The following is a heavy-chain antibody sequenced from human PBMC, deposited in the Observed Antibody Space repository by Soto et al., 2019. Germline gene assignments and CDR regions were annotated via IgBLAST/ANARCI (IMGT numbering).Heavy chain of an antibody. CDR3: ARGSGWDSKVSPGFDY. Sequence: QVQLVQSGAEVKKPGASVKVSCKASGYTFTSYYMHWVRQAPGQGLEWMGIINPSGGSTSYAHKFQGRVTMARDTSTSTVYMELSSLRSEDTAVYYCARGSGWDSKVSPGFDYWGQGTLVTVSS. V-gene: IGHV1-46*01. CDR2: INPSGGST. CDR1: GYTFTSYY. J-gene: IGHJ4*02. D-gene: IGHD6-19*01.